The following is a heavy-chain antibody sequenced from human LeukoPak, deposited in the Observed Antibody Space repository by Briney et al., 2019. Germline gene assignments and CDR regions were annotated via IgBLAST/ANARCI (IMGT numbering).Heavy chain of an antibody. CDR2: IGSSSSYI. CDR1: GFTLSSYS. V-gene: IGHV3-21*01. D-gene: IGHD5-24*01. Sequence: GGSLRLSCASSGFTLSSYSMNWVRQAPGKGLEWVSSIGSSSSYIYYAESVKGRFTISRDNAKNSLYLQMNSLRAEDTAVYYCARDSRWLQFDYWGQGTLVTVSS. J-gene: IGHJ4*02. CDR3: ARDSRWLQFDY.